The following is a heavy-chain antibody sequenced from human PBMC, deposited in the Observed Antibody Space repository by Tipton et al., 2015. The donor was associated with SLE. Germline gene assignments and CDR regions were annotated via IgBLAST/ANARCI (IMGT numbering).Heavy chain of an antibody. Sequence: SLRLSCAASGLTITDHAMHWVRQAPGKGLEWVSGMMWSSDRIGYADSVKGRFTISRDNARNSLYLQMSSLRVEDTAFYFCTKDISAGGLDFWGRGTLVTVSS. D-gene: IGHD4-23*01. CDR2: MMWSSDRI. J-gene: IGHJ4*02. CDR3: TKDISAGGLDF. CDR1: GLTITDHA. V-gene: IGHV3-9*01.